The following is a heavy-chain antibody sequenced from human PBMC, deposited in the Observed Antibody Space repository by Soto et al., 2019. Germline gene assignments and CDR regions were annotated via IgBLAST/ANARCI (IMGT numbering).Heavy chain of an antibody. D-gene: IGHD2-15*01. V-gene: IGHV3-23*01. J-gene: IGHJ4*02. CDR1: GFTFSSYA. CDR3: AKRRGAGGHFDY. CDR2: VSIGGST. Sequence: GGSLRLSCAASGFTFSSYAMGWVRQGPGKGLEWVAAVSIGGSTHYADSVRGRFTVSRDNSKNTLSLQMNSLTAEDTAVYFCAKRRGAGGHFDYWGQGALVTVSA.